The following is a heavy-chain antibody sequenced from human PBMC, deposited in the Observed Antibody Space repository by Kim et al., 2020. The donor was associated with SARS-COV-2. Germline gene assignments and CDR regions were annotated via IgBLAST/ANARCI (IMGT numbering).Heavy chain of an antibody. CDR2: ISSSGVKV. CDR3: ARGECSGGTCFPYFDY. Sequence: GGSLRLSCAASGFHFSSYEMNWVRQAPGKGLEWIAYISSSGVKVKYADSVRGRFSISRDNGKKSLSPQMNSIRGEDTAVYFCARGECSGGTCFPYFDYWGRGVLVTVSS. V-gene: IGHV3-48*03. J-gene: IGHJ4*02. CDR1: GFHFSSYE. D-gene: IGHD2-15*01.